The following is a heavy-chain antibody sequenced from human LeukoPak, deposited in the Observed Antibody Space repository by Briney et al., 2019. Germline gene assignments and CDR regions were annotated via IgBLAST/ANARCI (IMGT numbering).Heavy chain of an antibody. Sequence: GASVKVSCKASGYTFTSYDINWVRQATGQGLEWMGWISAYNGNTNYAQKLQGRVTMTTDTSTSTAYMELRSLRSDDTAVYYCARDLGIADWFDPWGQGTLVTVSS. CDR2: ISAYNGNT. J-gene: IGHJ5*02. CDR1: GYTFTSYD. V-gene: IGHV1-18*01. D-gene: IGHD6-13*01. CDR3: ARDLGIADWFDP.